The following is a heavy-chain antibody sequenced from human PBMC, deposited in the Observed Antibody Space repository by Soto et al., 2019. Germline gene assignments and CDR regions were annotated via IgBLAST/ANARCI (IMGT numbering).Heavy chain of an antibody. CDR2: IFSDGRS. CDR1: GFTVRSNY. V-gene: IGHV3-66*01. Sequence: GGSLRLSCAASGFTVRSNYMSWVRQAPGKGLEWVSVIFSDGRSYYADSVKGRFTISRDNSKNTLYLQVNSLRAEDTAVYYCARIMVRGIIIKYYFDYWGQGTLVTVSS. D-gene: IGHD3-10*01. J-gene: IGHJ4*02. CDR3: ARIMVRGIIIKYYFDY.